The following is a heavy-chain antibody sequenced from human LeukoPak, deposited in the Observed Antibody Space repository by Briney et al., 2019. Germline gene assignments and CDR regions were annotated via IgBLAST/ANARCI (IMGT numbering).Heavy chain of an antibody. J-gene: IGHJ3*02. Sequence: GGSLRLSCAASGFTFSSYSMNWVRQAPGKGLEWVSSISSSSSYIYYADSVKGRFTISRDNAKNSLYLQMNSLRAEDTAVYYCAGELRSYGFREDDGFDIWGQGTTVTVSS. CDR1: GFTFSSYS. CDR2: ISSSSSYI. V-gene: IGHV3-21*01. CDR3: AGELRSYGFREDDGFDI. D-gene: IGHD5-18*01.